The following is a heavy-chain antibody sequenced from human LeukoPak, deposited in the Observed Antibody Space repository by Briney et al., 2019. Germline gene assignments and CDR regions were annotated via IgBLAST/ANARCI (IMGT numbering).Heavy chain of an antibody. J-gene: IGHJ6*03. CDR1: GGSISSYY. V-gene: IGHV4-59*01. CDR3: ARAGYSYGNYYYYYMDV. D-gene: IGHD5-18*01. Sequence: PSETLSLTCSVSGGSISSYYWSWIRQPPGKGLEWIGFISYSGSTNYNPSLKSRVTISVDTSKNQFSLKLSSVTAADTAVYYCARAGYSYGNYYYYYMDVWGKGTTVTVSS. CDR2: ISYSGST.